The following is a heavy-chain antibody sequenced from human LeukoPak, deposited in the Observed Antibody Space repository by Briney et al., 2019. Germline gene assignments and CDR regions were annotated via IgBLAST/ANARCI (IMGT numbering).Heavy chain of an antibody. J-gene: IGHJ4*02. CDR1: VYTFTTYY. CDR3: ASLEWDFYY. V-gene: IGHV1-46*01. D-gene: IGHD1-1*01. Sequence: SVKVSSKASVYTFTTYYMHWVRQTPGQGLEWMGIINTSGGSTSYAQKFHSRVTKTKDRTTSTVYMELSSRRSEDTAVYYCASLEWDFYYWGQVTLVTV. CDR2: INTSGGST.